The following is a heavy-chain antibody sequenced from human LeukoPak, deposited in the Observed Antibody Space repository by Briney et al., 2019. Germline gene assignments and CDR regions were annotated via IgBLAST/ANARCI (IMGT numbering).Heavy chain of an antibody. J-gene: IGHJ4*02. V-gene: IGHV1-2*02. Sequence: GASVKVSCTASGYTFTGYYMHWVRQAPGQGLEWMGWINPNSGGTNYAQKFQGRVTMTRDTSISTAYMELSRLRSDDTAVYYCARDLFGYDFWSGYSGYFDYWGQGTLVTVSS. CDR3: ARDLFGYDFWSGYSGYFDY. CDR1: GYTFTGYY. D-gene: IGHD3-3*01. CDR2: INPNSGGT.